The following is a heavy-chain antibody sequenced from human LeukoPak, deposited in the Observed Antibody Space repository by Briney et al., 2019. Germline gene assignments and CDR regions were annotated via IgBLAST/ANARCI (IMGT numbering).Heavy chain of an antibody. CDR2: INHSGST. CDR1: GGSFSGYY. Sequence: SETLSLTCAVYGGSFSGYYWSWIRQPPGKGLEWIGEINHSGSTNHDPSLKSRVTISVDTSKNQFSLKLSSVTAADTAVYYCARPYYYYMDVWGKGTTVTVSS. J-gene: IGHJ6*03. CDR3: ARPYYYYMDV. V-gene: IGHV4-34*01.